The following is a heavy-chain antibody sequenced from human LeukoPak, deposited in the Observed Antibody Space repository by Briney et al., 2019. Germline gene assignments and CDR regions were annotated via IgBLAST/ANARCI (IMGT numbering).Heavy chain of an antibody. CDR3: ARDAERWLQLYDY. D-gene: IGHD5-24*01. J-gene: IGHJ4*02. CDR1: TFTFSSYS. V-gene: IGHV3-48*04. Sequence: PGGSLRLSCAASTFTFSSYSMNWVRQAPGKGLEWVSYISSSGSTIYYADSVKGRFTISRDNAKNSLYLQMNGLRAEDTAVYYCARDAERWLQLYDYWGQGTLVTVSS. CDR2: ISSSGSTI.